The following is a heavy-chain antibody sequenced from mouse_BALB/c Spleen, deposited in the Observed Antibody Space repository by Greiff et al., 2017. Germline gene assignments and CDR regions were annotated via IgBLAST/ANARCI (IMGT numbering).Heavy chain of an antibody. CDR1: GYSFTSYC. Sequence: QVQLQQSGPQLVRPGASVKISCTASGYSFTSYCMHWVKQRPGQGLEWIGMIDPADSETRLNQKFKDKATLTVDKSSSTAYMQLSSPTSEDATVYYCASWRSPDAMDYWGQGTSVTVSA. CDR2: IDPADSET. J-gene: IGHJ4*01. CDR3: ASWRSPDAMDY. V-gene: IGHV1S126*01.